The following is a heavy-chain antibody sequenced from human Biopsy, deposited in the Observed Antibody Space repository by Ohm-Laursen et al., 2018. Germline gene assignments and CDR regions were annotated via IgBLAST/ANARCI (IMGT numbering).Heavy chain of an antibody. D-gene: IGHD3-3*01. Sequence: SDTLSLTCSVSGGSIISYYWTWIRQPPGKRLEWIGHVYNGGITNYNPSLKSRVTISKDTSKNQFSLQVNSVTAADTAVYYCARTPRDSFWSGSYKRGLWFDPWGQGTLVIVSS. CDR1: GGSIISYY. CDR3: ARTPRDSFWSGSYKRGLWFDP. J-gene: IGHJ5*02. CDR2: VYNGGIT. V-gene: IGHV4-59*07.